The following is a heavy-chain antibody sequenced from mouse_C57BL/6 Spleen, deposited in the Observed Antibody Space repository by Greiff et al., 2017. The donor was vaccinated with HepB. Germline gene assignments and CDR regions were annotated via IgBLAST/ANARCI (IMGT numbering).Heavy chain of an antibody. CDR1: GYTFTSYW. D-gene: IGHD1-1*01. J-gene: IGHJ1*03. CDR2: IHPSDSDT. V-gene: IGHV1-74*01. Sequence: QVQLKQPGAELVKPGASVKVSCKASGYTFTSYWMHWVKQRPGQGLEWIGRIHPSDSDTNYNQKFKGKATLTVDKSSSTAYMQLSSLTSEDSAVYYCARDGVYWYFDVWGTGTTVTVSS. CDR3: ARDGVYWYFDV.